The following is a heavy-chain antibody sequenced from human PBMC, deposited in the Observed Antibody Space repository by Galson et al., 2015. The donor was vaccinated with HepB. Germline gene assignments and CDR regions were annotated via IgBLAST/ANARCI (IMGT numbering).Heavy chain of an antibody. CDR1: GFSLSNARMG. D-gene: IGHD3-3*02. CDR2: TFSNDEK. V-gene: IGHV2-26*01. J-gene: IGHJ6*02. Sequence: PALVKPTQTLTLTCTVSGFSLSNARMGVSWIRQPPGKALEWLAHTFSNDEKSYSPILKSRVTISKDTPKSQVVLTRTKMDPVDTATYYCARILTIASYYYYGMDVWRQGTTVTVSS. CDR3: ARILTIASYYYYGMDV.